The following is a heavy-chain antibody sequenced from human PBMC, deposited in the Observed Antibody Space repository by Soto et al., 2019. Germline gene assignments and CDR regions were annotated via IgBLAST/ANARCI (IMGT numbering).Heavy chain of an antibody. CDR3: ARAPGLRHGMSA. CDR1: GFNVNSDY. J-gene: IGHJ6*02. Sequence: EVQVVESGGDLVQPGGSLRLSCAASGFNVNSDYMNWVRQAPGKGLEWVSVIYSDGSTYYADSVKGRFSISRDNSKNMLNLAMSSLRAQHTPVYYCARAPGLRHGMSAWGQGTTVTVSS. CDR2: IYSDGST. V-gene: IGHV3-66*01.